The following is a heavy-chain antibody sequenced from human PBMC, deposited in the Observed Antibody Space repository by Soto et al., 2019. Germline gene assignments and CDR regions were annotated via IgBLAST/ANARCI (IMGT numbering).Heavy chain of an antibody. Sequence: PSETLSLTCIVSGGSITRNNHYWGWIRQSPGKGLEWIGSILYSGSTNYNPSLKSRVTISVDTSKNQFSLKLSSVTAADTAVYYCARVSGNSEYWGQGTLVTVSS. CDR2: ILYSGST. V-gene: IGHV4-39*07. J-gene: IGHJ4*02. D-gene: IGHD2-21*02. CDR1: GGSITRNNHY. CDR3: ARVSGNSEY.